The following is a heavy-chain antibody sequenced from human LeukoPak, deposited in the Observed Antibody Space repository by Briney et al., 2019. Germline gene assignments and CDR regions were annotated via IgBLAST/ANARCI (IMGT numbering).Heavy chain of an antibody. CDR3: ARDNTVGAAIEY. CDR2: ISYDRTHI. J-gene: IGHJ4*02. V-gene: IGHV3-30-3*01. CDR1: GFTFSSYA. Sequence: GGSLRLSCAASGFTFSSYAMHWVRQAPGKGLEWVAVISYDRTHIYYADSMKGRFTISRDNSKNTLYLQMNSLRAEDTAVYYCARDNTVGAAIEYWGQGTLVTVSS. D-gene: IGHD1-26*01.